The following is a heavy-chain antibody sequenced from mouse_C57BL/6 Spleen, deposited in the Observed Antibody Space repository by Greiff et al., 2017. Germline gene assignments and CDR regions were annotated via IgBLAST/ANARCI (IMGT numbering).Heavy chain of an antibody. V-gene: IGHV1-74*01. CDR1: GFTFTSYW. CDR2: IHPSDSET. J-gene: IGHJ3*01. CDR3: AIVARAY. Sequence: QVQLQQPGAELVTPGASVKVSCTASGFTFTSYWMHWVKQRPGQGLEWIGRIHPSDSETNYNQNFKGKATLTVDKSSSTAYMQLSSLTAEDSAVYYWAIVARAYWGQGALVTVSA. D-gene: IGHD1-1*01.